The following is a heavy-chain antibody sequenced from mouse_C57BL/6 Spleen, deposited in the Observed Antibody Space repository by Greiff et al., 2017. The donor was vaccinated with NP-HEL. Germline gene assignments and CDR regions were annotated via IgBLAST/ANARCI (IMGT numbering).Heavy chain of an antibody. J-gene: IGHJ2*01. D-gene: IGHD1-1*02. CDR3: ARHGRGFDY. V-gene: IGHV5-6*01. CDR1: RFTFSSYG. CDR2: ISSGGSYT. Sequence: EVMLVESGGDLVKPGGSLKLSCAASRFTFSSYGMSWVRQTPDKRLVWVATISSGGSYTYYPDSVKGRFTISRDNAKNTLYLQMSSLKSEDTAMYYCARHGRGFDYWGQGTTLTVSS.